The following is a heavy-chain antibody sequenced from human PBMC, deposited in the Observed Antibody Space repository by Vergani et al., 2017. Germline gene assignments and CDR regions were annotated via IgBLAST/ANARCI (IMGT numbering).Heavy chain of an antibody. D-gene: IGHD2-2*01. CDR1: GGSISSSSYY. J-gene: IGHJ6*02. CDR3: ARDLRVPAATQKKTYYYYGMDV. Sequence: QLQLQESGPGLVKPSETLSLTCTVSGGSISSSSYYWGWIRQPPGKGLEWIGSIYYSGSTYYNPSLKSRVTISVDTSKNQFSLKLSSVTAADTAVYYCARDLRVPAATQKKTYYYYGMDVWGQGTTVTVSS. CDR2: IYYSGST. V-gene: IGHV4-39*07.